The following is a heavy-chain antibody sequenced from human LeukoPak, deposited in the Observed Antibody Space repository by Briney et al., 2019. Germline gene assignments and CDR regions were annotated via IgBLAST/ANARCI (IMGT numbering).Heavy chain of an antibody. J-gene: IGHJ4*02. V-gene: IGHV3-23*01. CDR3: ARVRYNSGYIFDS. Sequence: GGSLRLSCAASGFTFNSYAMSWVRQAPGKGLEWVSAISGSGSNTYYADSVKGRFTISRDQANNTLYLQMNTLRDEDTAVYYCARVRYNSGYIFDSWGQGTLVAVSS. CDR1: GFTFNSYA. D-gene: IGHD5-18*01. CDR2: ISGSGSNT.